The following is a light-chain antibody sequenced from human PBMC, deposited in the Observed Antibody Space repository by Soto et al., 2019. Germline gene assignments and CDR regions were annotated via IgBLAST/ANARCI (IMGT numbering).Light chain of an antibody. CDR2: KAS. CDR1: QSISNW. Sequence: DIQMTQSPSTLSASVGDRVTITCRASQSISNWLAWYQQKPGKAPKLLIYKASTLESGVPSRFSGSGSGTEFTLTISSLQPDDFATYFCQQYNSYWYTFARGPSWTSN. J-gene: IGKJ2*01. CDR3: QQYNSYWYT. V-gene: IGKV1-5*03.